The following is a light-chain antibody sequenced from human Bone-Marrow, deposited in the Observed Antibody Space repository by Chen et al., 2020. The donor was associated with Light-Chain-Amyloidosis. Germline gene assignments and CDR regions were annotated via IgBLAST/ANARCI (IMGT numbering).Light chain of an antibody. J-gene: IGLJ1*01. Sequence: QSALTQPDSVSGYPGESTNITCTGTSSDFGGDKHVSWYQQHPDKAPKLMIYEVTNRPSWVPDRFSGSKSDNTASLTISGLQTEDEADYFCSSYTITNTLVFGSGTRVTVL. V-gene: IGLV2-14*01. CDR2: EVT. CDR3: SSYTITNTLV. CDR1: SSDFGGDKH.